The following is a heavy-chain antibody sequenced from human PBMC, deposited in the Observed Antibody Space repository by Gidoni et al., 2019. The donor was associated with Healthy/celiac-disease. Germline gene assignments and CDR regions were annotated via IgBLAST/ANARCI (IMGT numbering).Heavy chain of an antibody. D-gene: IGHD3-3*01. CDR3: ARHANVLRFLEWLEAFDI. Sequence: QLQLQESGPGLVKPSETLSLPCTVPVGSISSSSYDWGWIRPPPGKGLEWIGSIYSSGSTYYNPSLKGRVTISVDTSKNQFSLKLSSVTAADTAVYYCARHANVLRFLEWLEAFDIWGQGTMVTVSS. CDR2: IYSSGST. V-gene: IGHV4-39*01. CDR1: VGSISSSSYD. J-gene: IGHJ3*02.